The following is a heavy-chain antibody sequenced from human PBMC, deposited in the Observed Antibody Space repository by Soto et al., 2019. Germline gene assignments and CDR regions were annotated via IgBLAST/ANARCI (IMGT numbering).Heavy chain of an antibody. J-gene: IGHJ4*02. V-gene: IGHV3-23*01. CDR2: ISATGKTT. D-gene: IGHD1-1*01. Sequence: EVQLLESGGGFVQSGGSLRLSCAASKFTFSSYGMSWVRQAPGKGLEWVSGISATGKTTYYADSLRGRFTISRDNFANMVYLQMNNLGVDDTAIYFCAKEGRLGKRCFDFGGQGALVTVSS. CDR3: AKEGRLGKRCFDF. CDR1: KFTFSSYG.